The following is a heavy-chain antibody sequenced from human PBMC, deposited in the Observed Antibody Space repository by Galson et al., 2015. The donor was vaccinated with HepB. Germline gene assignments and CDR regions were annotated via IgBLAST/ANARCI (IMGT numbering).Heavy chain of an antibody. V-gene: IGHV3-53*01. Sequence: SLRLSCAASGFTVSSNYMSWVRQAPGKGLEWVSVIYSGGNTYYADSVKGRFTISRDNSKNTLYLQMNSLRAEDTAVYYCARSLRYYYYYMDVWGKGTTVTVSS. CDR3: ARSLRYYYYYMDV. J-gene: IGHJ6*03. CDR1: GFTVSSNY. CDR2: IYSGGNT.